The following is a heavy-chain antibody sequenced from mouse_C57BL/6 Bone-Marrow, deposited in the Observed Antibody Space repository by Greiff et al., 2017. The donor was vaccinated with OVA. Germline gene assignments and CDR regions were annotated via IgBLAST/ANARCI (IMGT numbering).Heavy chain of an antibody. CDR3: ARHTHYASSYYFDY. J-gene: IGHJ2*01. Sequence: EVQGVESGGDLVKPGGSLKLSCAASGFTFSSYGMSWVRQTPDKRLEWVATISSGGSYTYYPDSVKGRFTISRDNAKKTLYLQMSSLKSEDTAMYYCARHTHYASSYYFDYWGQGTTLTVSS. CDR2: ISSGGSYT. CDR1: GFTFSSYG. V-gene: IGHV5-6*01. D-gene: IGHD1-1*01.